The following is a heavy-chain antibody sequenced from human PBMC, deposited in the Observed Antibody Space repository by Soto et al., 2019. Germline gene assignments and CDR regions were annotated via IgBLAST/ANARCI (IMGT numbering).Heavy chain of an antibody. D-gene: IGHD1-26*01. CDR3: ARITRFSYVAFDI. CDR2: ISAYNGNT. V-gene: IGHV1-18*01. CDR1: GYTFTSYG. J-gene: IGHJ3*02. Sequence: SVKVSFKASGYTFTSYGISWGRQAPGQGLEWMGWISAYNGNTNYAQKLQGRVTMTTDTSTSTAYMELRSLRSDDKAVYYCARITRFSYVAFDIWGQGTMVTVSS.